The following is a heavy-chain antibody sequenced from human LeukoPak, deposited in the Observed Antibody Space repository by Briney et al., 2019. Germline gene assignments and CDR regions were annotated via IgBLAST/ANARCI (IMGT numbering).Heavy chain of an antibody. D-gene: IGHD1-26*01. V-gene: IGHV3-30*02. Sequence: VGSLRLSCAASEFTFSSNGMHWVRQAPGKGLEWVAFIRYDGNNKYYADSVKGRFTISRDNSKNTLYLQMNSLRAEDTAVYYCAKDLSGSYWGAFDIWGQGTMVTVSS. CDR2: IRYDGNNK. CDR1: EFTFSSNG. J-gene: IGHJ3*02. CDR3: AKDLSGSYWGAFDI.